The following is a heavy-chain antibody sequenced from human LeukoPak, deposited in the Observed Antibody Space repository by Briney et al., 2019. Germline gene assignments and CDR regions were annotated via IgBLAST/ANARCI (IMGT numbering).Heavy chain of an antibody. D-gene: IGHD6-13*01. V-gene: IGHV3-43*01. Sequence: PGGSLRLSCAASGFTFDDYTMHWVRQAPGKGLEWVSLISWDGGSTYYADSVKGRFTISRDNSKNSLYLQMNSLRTEDTALYYCAKELWSGLAGREHRAAGMFDYWGQGTLVTVSS. CDR2: ISWDGGST. J-gene: IGHJ4*02. CDR3: AKELWSGLAGREHRAAGMFDY. CDR1: GFTFDDYT.